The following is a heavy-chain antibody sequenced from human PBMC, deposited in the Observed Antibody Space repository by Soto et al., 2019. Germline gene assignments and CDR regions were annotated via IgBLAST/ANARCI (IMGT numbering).Heavy chain of an antibody. CDR1: GFPFVSCA. J-gene: IGHJ4*02. V-gene: IGHV3-23*01. Sequence: EVQLLESGGDLVQPGGSLRLACTASGFPFVSCAMNWVRQAPGKGLEWVSAMSAGGTAFYADSVKGRFTISRDNSRDTVYLQMNSLSAEDTAVYFCANAPFDIAARPSPIDYWGQGTLVTVSS. CDR2: MSAGGTA. D-gene: IGHD2-2*01. CDR3: ANAPFDIAARPSPIDY.